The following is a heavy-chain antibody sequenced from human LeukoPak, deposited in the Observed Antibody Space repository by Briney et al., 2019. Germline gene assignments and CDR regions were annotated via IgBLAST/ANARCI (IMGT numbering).Heavy chain of an antibody. J-gene: IGHJ4*02. CDR3: AKARVVRGVNDY. CDR2: ISGSGGST. CDR1: GFTFSSYA. Sequence: GGSLRLSCAASGFTFSSYAMGWVRQAPGKGLEWVSAISGSGGSTYYADSVKGRFTISRDNSKNTLYLQMNSLRAEDTAVYYCAKARVVRGVNDYWGQGTLVTVSS. D-gene: IGHD3-10*01. V-gene: IGHV3-23*01.